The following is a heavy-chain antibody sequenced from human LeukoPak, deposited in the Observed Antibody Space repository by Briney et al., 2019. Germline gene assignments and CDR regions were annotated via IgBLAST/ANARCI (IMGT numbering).Heavy chain of an antibody. CDR1: GFTFSNYA. V-gene: IGHV3-23*01. D-gene: IGHD3-22*01. J-gene: IGHJ1*01. Sequence: PGGSLRLSCGASGFTFSNYAMSWVRQAPGKGLEWVSGINDNGSTRFYAASVKGRFTSSRDNAKNSLYLQMNSLRAEDTAVYYCATYSSLNRREFQFWGQGTLLTVSS. CDR2: INDNGSTR. CDR3: ATYSSLNRREFQF.